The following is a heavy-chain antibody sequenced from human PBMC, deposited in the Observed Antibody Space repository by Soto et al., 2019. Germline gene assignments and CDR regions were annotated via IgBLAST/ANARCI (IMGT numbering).Heavy chain of an antibody. D-gene: IGHD2-15*01. V-gene: IGHV1-69*02. CDR1: GGTFSSYT. Sequence: QVQLVQSGAEVKKPGSSVKVSCKASGGTFSSYTISWVRQAPGQGLEWMGRIIPILGIANYAQKFQGRVIAIHDSANDATEFQAGVTVTADKSTSTAYMELRSLSSEDTAVSSCARGVPERLQPDRYFDLWGRGTLVTVSS. CDR3: ARGVPERLQPDRYFDL. J-gene: IGHJ2*01. CDR2: IIPILGIA.